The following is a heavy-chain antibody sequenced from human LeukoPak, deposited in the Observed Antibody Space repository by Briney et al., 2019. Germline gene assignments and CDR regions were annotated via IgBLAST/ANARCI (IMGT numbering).Heavy chain of an antibody. D-gene: IGHD2-21*02. V-gene: IGHV1-8*01. CDR2: MNPNSGNT. J-gene: IGHJ4*02. CDR1: GYTFTSYD. Sequence: ASVKVSCKASGYTFTSYDINWVRQATGQGLEWMGWMNPNSGNTAYAQKFQGRVTMTRNTSISTAYMELSSLRSEDTAVYYCARETRAAYCGGDCYSDYWGQGTLVTVSS. CDR3: ARETRAAYCGGDCYSDY.